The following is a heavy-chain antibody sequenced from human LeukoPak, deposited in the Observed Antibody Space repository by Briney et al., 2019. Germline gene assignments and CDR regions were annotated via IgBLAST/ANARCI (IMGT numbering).Heavy chain of an antibody. J-gene: IGHJ4*02. D-gene: IGHD3-10*01. Sequence: PGGSLRLSCAASGFTFSSYAMHSVRQAPGKGLEWVAFISYDGSNKYYADSVKGRFTISRDNSKNTLYLQMNSLRAEDTAVYYCARDPSYYGSGSYSPPGDYWGQGTLVTVSS. V-gene: IGHV3-30-3*01. CDR2: ISYDGSNK. CDR1: GFTFSSYA. CDR3: ARDPSYYGSGSYSPPGDY.